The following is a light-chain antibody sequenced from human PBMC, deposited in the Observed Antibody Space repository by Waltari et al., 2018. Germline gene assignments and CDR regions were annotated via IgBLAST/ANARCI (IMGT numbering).Light chain of an antibody. V-gene: IGLV2-14*01. CDR3: SSYTSSSTHVV. J-gene: IGLJ2*01. CDR1: SSDVGGYNY. CDR2: EVS. Sequence: QSALTQPASVSGSPGQSITISCTGTSSDVGGYNYVSGYQQHPGKAPKLMIYEVSNRPSGVSNRFSGSKSGNTASLTISGLQAEDEADYSCSSYTSSSTHVVFGGGPKLTVL.